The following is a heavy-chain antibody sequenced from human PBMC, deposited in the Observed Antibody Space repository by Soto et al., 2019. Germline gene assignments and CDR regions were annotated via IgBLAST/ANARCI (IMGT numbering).Heavy chain of an antibody. Sequence: GGSLRLSCAASGFSISDYWMSWVRQAPGKGLEWVANIKRDGSEKYYVDSVKGRFTISRDNAKNSLYLQMNSLRADDTAVYYCARDRDLAVPAAVIYFDSWGQGTLVTVSS. D-gene: IGHD2-2*01. V-gene: IGHV3-7*01. CDR1: GFSISDYW. CDR3: ARDRDLAVPAAVIYFDS. CDR2: IKRDGSEK. J-gene: IGHJ4*02.